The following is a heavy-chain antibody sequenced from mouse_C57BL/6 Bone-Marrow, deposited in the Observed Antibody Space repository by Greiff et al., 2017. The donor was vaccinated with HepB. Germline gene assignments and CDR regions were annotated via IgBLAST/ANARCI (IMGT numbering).Heavy chain of an antibody. CDR2: INPNNGGT. CDR1: GYTFTDYN. Sequence: EVKLMESGPELVKPGASVKMSCKASGYTFTDYNMHWVKQSHGKSLEWIGYINPNNGGTSYNQKFKGKATLTVNKSSSTAYMELRSLTSEDSAVYYCARGGYYGSSWGFAYWGQGTLVTVSA. D-gene: IGHD1-1*01. J-gene: IGHJ3*01. CDR3: ARGGYYGSSWGFAY. V-gene: IGHV1-22*01.